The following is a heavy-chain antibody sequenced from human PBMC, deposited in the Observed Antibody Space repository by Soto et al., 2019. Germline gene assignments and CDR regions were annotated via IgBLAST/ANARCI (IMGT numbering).Heavy chain of an antibody. D-gene: IGHD1-1*01. CDR2: SRNKARTYTT. V-gene: IGHV3-72*01. CDR1: GFTFSDHY. J-gene: IGHJ4*02. Sequence: PGGSLRLSCAASGFTFSDHYMDWVRRAPGKGLEWVARSRNKARTYTTEYAASVKGRFTISRDASIDSLYLQMNSLKTEDTAVYFCVRVATGYYSDYWGQGTLVTVSS. CDR3: VRVATGYYSDY.